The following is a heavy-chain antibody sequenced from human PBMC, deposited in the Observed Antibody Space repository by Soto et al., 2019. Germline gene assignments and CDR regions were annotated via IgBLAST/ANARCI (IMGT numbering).Heavy chain of an antibody. CDR1: GGSIASDAYY. CDR3: GTGPGPYYHGLDV. Sequence: QVQLQESGPGLVKPSQTLSLTCSVSGGSIASDAYYWSWIRQPPGKGLEWIGYFYYRGPTYTNPSLKSRVTMSVDTSKNQFSLKMASVTAADTAVYYCGTGPGPYYHGLDVWGQGTAVTV. D-gene: IGHD3-10*01. J-gene: IGHJ6*02. V-gene: IGHV4-30-4*01. CDR2: FYYRGPT.